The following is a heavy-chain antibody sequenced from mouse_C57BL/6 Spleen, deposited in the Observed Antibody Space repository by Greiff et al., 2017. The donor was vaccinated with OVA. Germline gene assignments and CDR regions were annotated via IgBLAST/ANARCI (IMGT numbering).Heavy chain of an antibody. Sequence: QVTLKVSGPGILQPSQTLSLTCSFSGFSLSTFGMGVGWIRQPSGKGLEWLAHIWWDDDKYYNPALKSRLTISKDTSKNQVFLKIANVDTADTATYYCARIRTTVVPGAGYFDYWGQGTTLTVSS. CDR3: ARIRTTVVPGAGYFDY. V-gene: IGHV8-8*01. CDR2: IWWDDDK. D-gene: IGHD1-1*01. J-gene: IGHJ2*01. CDR1: GFSLSTFGMG.